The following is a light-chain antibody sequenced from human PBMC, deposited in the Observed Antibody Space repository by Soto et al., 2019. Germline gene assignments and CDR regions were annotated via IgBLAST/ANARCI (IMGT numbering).Light chain of an antibody. CDR2: ATS. V-gene: IGKV1-12*01. Sequence: DIQMTQSPSSVSASVGDRVTITCRASQGINNWLAWYQQKPGKAPKLLIYATSTLQSGVPSRFSGSGSGTDFTLTISSLQPEDFASYYCQQAISFPITFGQGTRLDIK. CDR1: QGINNW. J-gene: IGKJ5*01. CDR3: QQAISFPIT.